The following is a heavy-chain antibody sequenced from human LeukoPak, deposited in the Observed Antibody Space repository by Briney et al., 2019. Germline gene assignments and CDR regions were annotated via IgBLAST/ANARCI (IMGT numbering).Heavy chain of an antibody. CDR2: IYTSGST. CDR3: ARRGKYAVRGPNWFDP. J-gene: IGHJ5*02. V-gene: IGHV4-4*07. Sequence: SETLSLTCTVSGGSISSYYWSWIRQPAGKGLEWIGRIYTSGSTNYNPSLKSRVTISVDTSKNQFSLKLSSVTAAATAVYYCARRGKYAVRGPNWFDPWGQGTLVTVSS. D-gene: IGHD2-2*01. CDR1: GGSISSYY.